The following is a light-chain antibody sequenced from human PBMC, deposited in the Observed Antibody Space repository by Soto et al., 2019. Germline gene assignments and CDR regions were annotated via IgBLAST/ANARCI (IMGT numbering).Light chain of an antibody. Sequence: DIQMTQSPSTLSASVGDRVTITCRASQSINTWLAWYQQKPGKAPQLLISKASSLESGVPSRFSGSGSGTEFTLTISSLQPDAFATYYCQQYSSFWTFGQGTKLEIK. CDR2: KAS. J-gene: IGKJ2*01. CDR3: QQYSSFWT. CDR1: QSINTW. V-gene: IGKV1-5*03.